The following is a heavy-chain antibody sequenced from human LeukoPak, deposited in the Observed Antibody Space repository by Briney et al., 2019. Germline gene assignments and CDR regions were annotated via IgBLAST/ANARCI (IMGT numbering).Heavy chain of an antibody. CDR1: GGSFSGYY. CDR2: INHSGST. V-gene: IGHV4-34*01. Sequence: SETLSLTCAVYGGSFSGYYWSWIRQPPGKGLEWIGEINHSGSTNYNPSLKSRVTISVDTSKNQFSLKLSSVTAADTAVYYCARAHITMIEGAFDIWGPGTVVTVSS. D-gene: IGHD3-22*01. CDR3: ARAHITMIEGAFDI. J-gene: IGHJ3*02.